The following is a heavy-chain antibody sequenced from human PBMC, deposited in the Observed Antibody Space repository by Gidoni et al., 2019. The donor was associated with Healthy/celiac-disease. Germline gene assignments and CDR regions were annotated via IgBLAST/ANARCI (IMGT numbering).Heavy chain of an antibody. CDR3: ASSDGGSSSPAGAEYFQH. Sequence: QVQLVQSGAEVKKPGSSVKVSCKASGGTFSSYAISWVRQAPGQGLEWMGGIIPIFGTANYAQKFQGRVTITADESTSTAYMELSSLRSEDTAVYYCASSDGGSSSPAGAEYFQHWGQGTLVTVSS. V-gene: IGHV1-69*01. CDR2: IIPIFGTA. J-gene: IGHJ1*01. D-gene: IGHD6-13*01. CDR1: GGTFSSYA.